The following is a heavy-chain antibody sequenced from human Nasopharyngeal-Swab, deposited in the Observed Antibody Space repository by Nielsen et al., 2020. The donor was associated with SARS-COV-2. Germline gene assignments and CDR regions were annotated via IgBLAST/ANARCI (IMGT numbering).Heavy chain of an antibody. J-gene: IGHJ5*02. CDR1: GGSFSGYY. V-gene: IGHV4-34*01. D-gene: IGHD6-13*01. Sequence: SETLSLTCAVYGGSFSGYYWSWIRQPPGKGLERIGEINHSGSTNYNPPLKSRVTISVDTSKNQFSLKLSSVTAADTAVYYCARDLIAAAGTGKWFDPWGQGALVTVSS. CDR2: INHSGST. CDR3: ARDLIAAAGTGKWFDP.